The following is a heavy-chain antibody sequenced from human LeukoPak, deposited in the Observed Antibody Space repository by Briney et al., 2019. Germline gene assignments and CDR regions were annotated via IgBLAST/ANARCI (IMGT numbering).Heavy chain of an antibody. CDR2: IYTSGSTSGST. Sequence: SETLSLTCTVSGGSISSNNYYWNWIRQPAGKGLEWIGRIYTSGSTSGSTNYNPSLKSRVTISVDTSKNQFSLKLSSVTAADTAVYYCARQVIVGTNTGAFDSWGQGTMVTVSS. CDR3: ARQVIVGTNTGAFDS. V-gene: IGHV4-61*02. J-gene: IGHJ3*02. CDR1: GGSISSNNYY. D-gene: IGHD1-26*01.